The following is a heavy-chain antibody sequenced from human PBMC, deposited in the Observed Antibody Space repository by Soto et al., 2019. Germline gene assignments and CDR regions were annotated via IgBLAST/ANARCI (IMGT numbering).Heavy chain of an antibody. CDR1: SDSISSYY. V-gene: IGHV4-59*08. CDR3: ARAACDLLYYLDY. D-gene: IGHD6-25*01. J-gene: IGHJ4*02. Sequence: QVQLQESGPRLVRPSETLSPTCTVSSDSISSYYWIWIRLAPGQGLVWIGYTDYSGNTNYNPSLKSRVTTSGDTSKTQFFLRMSSGTAADTALYYCARAACDLLYYLDYWGQGTLVNVSS. CDR2: TDYSGNT.